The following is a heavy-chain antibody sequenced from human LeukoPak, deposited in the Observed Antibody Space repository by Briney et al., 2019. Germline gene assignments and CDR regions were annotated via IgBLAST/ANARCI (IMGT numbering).Heavy chain of an antibody. Sequence: SETLSLTCAVYGGSFSGYYWSWIRQPPGKGLEWIGEINHSGSTNYNPSLKSRVTISVDTSKNQFSLKLSSVTAADTAVYYCARGGRSGYYPKIFDYWGQGTLVTVSS. CDR1: GGSFSGYY. J-gene: IGHJ4*02. CDR2: INHSGST. D-gene: IGHD3-3*01. V-gene: IGHV4-34*01. CDR3: ARGGRSGYYPKIFDY.